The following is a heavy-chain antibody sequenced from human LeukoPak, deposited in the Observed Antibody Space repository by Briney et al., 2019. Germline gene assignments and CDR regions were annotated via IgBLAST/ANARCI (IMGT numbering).Heavy chain of an antibody. D-gene: IGHD3-3*01. CDR2: IIPIFGTA. V-gene: IGHV1-69*13. Sequence: SVKVSCKASGGTFSSYAISWVRQAPGQGLEWMGGIIPIFGTANYAQKFQGRVTITADESTSTAYMELSSLRSEDTAVYYCARAVSSYTIFGVVIRYFDYWGQGTLVTVSS. CDR3: ARAVSSYTIFGVVIRYFDY. CDR1: GGTFSSYA. J-gene: IGHJ4*02.